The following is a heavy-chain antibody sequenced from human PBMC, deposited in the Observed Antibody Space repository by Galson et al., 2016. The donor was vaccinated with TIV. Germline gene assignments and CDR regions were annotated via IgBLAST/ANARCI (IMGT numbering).Heavy chain of an antibody. Sequence: SLRLSCAASGFTFSSYTFHWVRQTPGKGLEWVAIISHDGNNKDYADSVEGRFTITRDSSKNTVFLQMNSLRFEDTAVYYCTRDGRGNWKYVDYFDYWGPGTVVTVSS. CDR1: GFTFSSYT. V-gene: IGHV3-30-3*01. CDR2: ISHDGNNK. D-gene: IGHD1-7*01. J-gene: IGHJ4*02. CDR3: TRDGRGNWKYVDYFDY.